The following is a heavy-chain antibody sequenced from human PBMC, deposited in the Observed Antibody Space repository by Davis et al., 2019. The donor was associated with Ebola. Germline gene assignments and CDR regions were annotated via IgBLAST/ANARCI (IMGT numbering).Heavy chain of an antibody. V-gene: IGHV3-53*04. Sequence: GGSLRLSCAASGITASSNYMSWIRQAPGKGLEWVSVIYSSGNTFYGDSVKGRFTISRHNPNNMIYLQMNSLRPDDTAVYYCARGSAYSTGWNAYYFDYWGQGTLVTVSS. J-gene: IGHJ4*02. CDR3: ARGSAYSTGWNAYYFDY. CDR1: GITASSNY. D-gene: IGHD6-19*01. CDR2: IYSSGNT.